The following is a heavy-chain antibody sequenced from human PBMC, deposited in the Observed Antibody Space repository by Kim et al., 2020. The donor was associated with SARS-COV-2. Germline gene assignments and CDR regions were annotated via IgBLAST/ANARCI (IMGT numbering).Heavy chain of an antibody. CDR3: ARATSDDSSGYYLYYYYYGMDV. CDR2: IYYSGST. Sequence: SETLSLTCTVSGGSISSGGYYWSWIRQHPGKGLEWIGYIYYSGSTYYNPSLKSRVTISVNTSKNQFSLKLSSVTAADTAVYYCARATSDDSSGYYLYYYYYGMDVGGQGTTVTVSS. V-gene: IGHV4-31*03. D-gene: IGHD3-22*01. J-gene: IGHJ6*02. CDR1: GGSISSGGYY.